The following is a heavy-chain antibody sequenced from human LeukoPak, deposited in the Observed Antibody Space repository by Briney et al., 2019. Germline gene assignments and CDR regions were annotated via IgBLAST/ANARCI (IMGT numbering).Heavy chain of an antibody. CDR1: AFTFSSYA. J-gene: IGHJ4*02. V-gene: IGHV3-30-3*01. CDR3: ASFPLWFGDLSLDY. Sequence: GGSLRLSCAASAFTFSSYAVHWVRQAPGKGLEWVAVISYDGSNKYYADSVKGRFTISRDNSKNTLYLQMNSLRAEDTAVYYCASFPLWFGDLSLDYWGQGTLVTVSS. CDR2: ISYDGSNK. D-gene: IGHD3-10*01.